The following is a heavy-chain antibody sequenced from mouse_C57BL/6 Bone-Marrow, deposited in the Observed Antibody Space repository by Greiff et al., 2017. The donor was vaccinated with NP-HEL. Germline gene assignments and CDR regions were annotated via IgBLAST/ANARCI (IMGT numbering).Heavy chain of an antibody. J-gene: IGHJ3*01. CDR2: IYPGDGDT. Sequence: ESGPELVKPGASVKISCKASGYAFSSSWMNWVKQRPGKGLEWIGRIYPGDGDTNYNGKFKGKATLTADKSSSTAYMQLSSLTSEDSAVYFCARGAITTIAYWGQGTLVTVSA. CDR3: ARGAITTIAY. D-gene: IGHD1-1*01. CDR1: GYAFSSSW. V-gene: IGHV1-82*01.